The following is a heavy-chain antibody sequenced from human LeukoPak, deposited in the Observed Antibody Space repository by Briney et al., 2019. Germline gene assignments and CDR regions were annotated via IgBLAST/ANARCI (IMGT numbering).Heavy chain of an antibody. Sequence: GGSLRLSCAASGFTFSDYGMTWVRQAPGKGLEWVSYISSSSSTIYYAGSVKGRFTISRDNAKNSLDLQMNSLRDEDTAVYYCARASYISSWYFDYWGQGTLVTVSS. CDR2: ISSSSSTI. V-gene: IGHV3-48*02. CDR1: GFTFSDYG. CDR3: ARASYISSWYFDY. D-gene: IGHD6-13*01. J-gene: IGHJ4*02.